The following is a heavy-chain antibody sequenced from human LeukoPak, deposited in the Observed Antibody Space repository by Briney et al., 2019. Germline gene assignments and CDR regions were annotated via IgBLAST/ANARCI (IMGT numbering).Heavy chain of an antibody. CDR3: ARLRRELLSDI. Sequence: SETLSLTCTVSGGSISSGGYYWSWIRQPPGKGLEWIGYIYYSGSTNYNPSLKSRVTISVDTSKNQFSLKLSSVTAADTAVYYCARLRRELLSDIWGQGTMVTVSS. V-gene: IGHV4-61*08. J-gene: IGHJ3*02. D-gene: IGHD1-26*01. CDR1: GGSISSGGYY. CDR2: IYYSGST.